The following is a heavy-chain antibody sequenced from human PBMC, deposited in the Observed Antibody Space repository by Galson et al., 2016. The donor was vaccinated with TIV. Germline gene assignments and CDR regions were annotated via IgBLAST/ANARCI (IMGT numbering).Heavy chain of an antibody. V-gene: IGHV3-30*18. CDR2: ISFDGNIE. J-gene: IGHJ4*01. CDR1: GFTFRSFA. D-gene: IGHD2/OR15-2a*01. CDR3: AKTRDSTSRYYFDY. Sequence: SLRLSCAAIGFTFRSFAMHWVRRAPGKGLEWMAVISFDGNIENYAESVKGRFSISRDNSKNTLYLEMNSLRVDDTAVYYCAKTRDSTSRYYFDYWGHGTLVTVSS.